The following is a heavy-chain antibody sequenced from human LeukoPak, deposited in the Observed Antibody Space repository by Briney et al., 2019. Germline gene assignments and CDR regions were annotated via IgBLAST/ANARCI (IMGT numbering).Heavy chain of an antibody. J-gene: IGHJ5*02. CDR1: GGSISSYY. CDR3: ARDLVRGVPGWWFDP. D-gene: IGHD3-10*01. V-gene: IGHV4-59*01. Sequence: SETLSLTCTVSGGSISSYYWSWIRQPPGKGLEWIGYIYYSGSTNYNPSLKSRVTISVDTSKNQFSLKLSSVTAADTAVYYCARDLVRGVPGWWFDPWGQGTLVTVSS. CDR2: IYYSGST.